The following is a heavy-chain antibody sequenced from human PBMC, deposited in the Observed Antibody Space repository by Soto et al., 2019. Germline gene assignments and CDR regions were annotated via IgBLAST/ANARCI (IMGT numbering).Heavy chain of an antibody. V-gene: IGHV4-39*01. Sequence: QLQLQESGPGLVKPSETLSLTCTVSGGSISSSSYYWGWIRQPPGKGLEWIGSIYYSRRTYYNPSLKSRVTISVDTSKNQFSLTLSSVTAADTAVYYCVRQGKRLRSPSVDYWGKGTLVIVSS. D-gene: IGHD3-22*01. CDR1: GGSISSSSYY. CDR3: VRQGKRLRSPSVDY. J-gene: IGHJ4*02. CDR2: IYYSRRT.